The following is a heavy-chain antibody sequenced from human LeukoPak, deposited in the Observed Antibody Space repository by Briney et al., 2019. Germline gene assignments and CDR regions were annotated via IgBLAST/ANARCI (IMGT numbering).Heavy chain of an antibody. CDR1: GFTVSSNY. J-gene: IGHJ4*02. Sequence: GGSLRLSCAASGFTVSSNYMSWVRQAPGEGLEWVSVIYSGGSTYYADSVKGRFTISRDNSKNTLYLQMNSLRAEDTAVYYCARAVDGSYYYWGQGTLVTVSS. CDR3: ARAVDGSYYY. V-gene: IGHV3-53*01. CDR2: IYSGGST. D-gene: IGHD1-26*01.